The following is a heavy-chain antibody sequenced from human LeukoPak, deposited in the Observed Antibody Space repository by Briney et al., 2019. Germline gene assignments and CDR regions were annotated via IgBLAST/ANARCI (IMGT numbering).Heavy chain of an antibody. Sequence: SETLSLTCTVSGGSISSSSYYWGWIRQPPGKGLEWIGSIRFSGRTYYNPSLKSRVTISVDTSKNQLSLKLSSVTAADTAVYYCARRRLGSGYYGDYWGQGTLVTVSS. CDR3: ARRRLGSGYYGDY. CDR2: IRFSGRT. CDR1: GGSISSSSYY. D-gene: IGHD3-22*01. J-gene: IGHJ4*02. V-gene: IGHV4-39*01.